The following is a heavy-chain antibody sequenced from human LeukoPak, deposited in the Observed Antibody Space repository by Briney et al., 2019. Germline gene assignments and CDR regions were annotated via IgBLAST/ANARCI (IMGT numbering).Heavy chain of an antibody. CDR3: ARDQEGFDY. CDR1: GYSFTSNY. CDR2: IYPRDGST. Sequence: ASVKVSCKVSGYSFTSNYIHWVRQAPGQGLEWMGMIYPRDGSTSYAQRFQDRVNVTRDTSTSTVHMELSGLRAEDTAVYYCARDQEGFDYWGQGTLVTVSS. J-gene: IGHJ4*02. V-gene: IGHV1-46*01.